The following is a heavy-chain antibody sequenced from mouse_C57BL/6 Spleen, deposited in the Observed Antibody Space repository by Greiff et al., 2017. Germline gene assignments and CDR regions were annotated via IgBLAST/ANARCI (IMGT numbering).Heavy chain of an antibody. CDR1: GFTFSSYA. J-gene: IGHJ1*03. CDR3: ARDDSDWYFDV. Sequence: EVNVVESGGGLVKPGGSLKLSCAASGFTFSSYAMSWVRQTPEKRLEWVATISDGGSYTYYPDNVKGRFTISRDHAKNNLYLQMSHLKSEDTAMYYCARDDSDWYFDVWGTGTTVTVSS. V-gene: IGHV5-4*01. D-gene: IGHD2-4*01. CDR2: ISDGGSYT.